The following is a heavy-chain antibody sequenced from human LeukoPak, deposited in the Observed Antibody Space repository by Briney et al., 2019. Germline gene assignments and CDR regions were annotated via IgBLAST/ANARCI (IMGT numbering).Heavy chain of an antibody. CDR2: IIPIFGTA. J-gene: IGHJ4*02. V-gene: IGHV1-69*13. CDR1: GGTFSGYA. CDR3: ARGPQGYCSSTSCHRYYFDY. Sequence: ASVKVSCKASGGTFSGYAISWVRQAPGQGLEWMGGIIPIFGTANYAQKFQGRVTITADEPTSTAYMELSSLRSEDTAVYYCARGPQGYCSSTSCHRYYFDYWGQGTLVTVSS. D-gene: IGHD2-2*01.